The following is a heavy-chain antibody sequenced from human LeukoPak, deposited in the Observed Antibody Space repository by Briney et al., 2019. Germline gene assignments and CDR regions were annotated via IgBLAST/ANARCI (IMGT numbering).Heavy chain of an antibody. Sequence: GGSLRLSCAASGFTFDDYGMSWVRQAPGKGLEWVSGTNWIGGSPGYADSVKGRFTISRDNANNSLYLQMNSLRAEDTALYYCARYGDYNFGSYAFDIWGQGTMVTVSS. CDR3: ARYGDYNFGSYAFDI. CDR1: GFTFDDYG. CDR2: TNWIGGSP. V-gene: IGHV3-20*04. D-gene: IGHD4-17*01. J-gene: IGHJ3*02.